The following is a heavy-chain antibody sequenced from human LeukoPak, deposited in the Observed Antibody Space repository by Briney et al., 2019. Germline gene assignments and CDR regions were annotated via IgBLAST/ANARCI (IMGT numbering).Heavy chain of an antibody. CDR1: GFTFSDYY. CDR3: ARVSYYGSGSYLYYFDY. V-gene: IGHV3-11*01. Sequence: PGGSLRLSCAASGFTFSDYYMSWIRQAPGKGLEWVSYISSSGSTIYYADSVKGRFTISRDNAKNSLYLQMSSLRAEDTAVYYCARVSYYGSGSYLYYFDYWGQGTLVTVSS. CDR2: ISSSGSTI. D-gene: IGHD3-10*01. J-gene: IGHJ4*02.